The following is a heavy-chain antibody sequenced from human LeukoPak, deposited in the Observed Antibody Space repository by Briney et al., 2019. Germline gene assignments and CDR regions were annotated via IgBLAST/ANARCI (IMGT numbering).Heavy chain of an antibody. V-gene: IGHV1-69*13. J-gene: IGHJ6*02. D-gene: IGHD6-6*01. CDR3: ASLIAARRYYYYYGMDV. Sequence: GASVKVSCKASGGTFSSYAISWVRQAPGQGLEWMGGIIPIFGTANYAQKFQGRVTFTADESTSTAYMELSSLRSEDTAVYYCASLIAARRYYYYYGMDVWGQGTTVTVSS. CDR2: IIPIFGTA. CDR1: GGTFSSYA.